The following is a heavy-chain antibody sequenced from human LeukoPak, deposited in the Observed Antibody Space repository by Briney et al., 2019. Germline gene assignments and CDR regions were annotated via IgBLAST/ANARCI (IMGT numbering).Heavy chain of an antibody. Sequence: GGSLRLSCASSGFTFSRYEMNWVRQAPGKPLEWVSYISRSGDTIYFADSVKGRFTISRDNAKNSLYLQMSSLRAEDTAVYYCARDYASDYWGQGTLVTVSS. CDR2: ISRSGDTI. D-gene: IGHD3-10*01. J-gene: IGHJ4*02. CDR3: ARDYASDY. CDR1: GFTFSRYE. V-gene: IGHV3-48*03.